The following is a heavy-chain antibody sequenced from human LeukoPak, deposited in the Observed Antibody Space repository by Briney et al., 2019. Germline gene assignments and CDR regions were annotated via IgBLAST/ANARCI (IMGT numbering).Heavy chain of an antibody. J-gene: IGHJ4*02. D-gene: IGHD1/OR15-1a*01. CDR2: INPNSGDT. V-gene: IGHV1-2*02. CDR3: AREEQYNNFFDY. CDR1: GYTRTDYY. Sequence: ASVKVSCKASGYTRTDYYIHWVRQAPGQGLEWMGWINPNSGDTTYAQKFQGRVTMTRDTSISSAYMDLGRLNSDDTAVYFCAREEQYNNFFDYWGPGTLVTVSS.